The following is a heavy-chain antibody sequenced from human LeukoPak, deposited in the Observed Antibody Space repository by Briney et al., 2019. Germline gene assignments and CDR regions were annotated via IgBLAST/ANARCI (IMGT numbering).Heavy chain of an antibody. Sequence: SVKVSCKASGFTFASSAVQWVRQARGQRLEWIGWIVVGSGNTNYAQKFQERVTITRDMSTSTAYMELSSLRSGDTAVYYCAATEGYGSGNYYAYYYGMDVWGKGTTVTVSS. J-gene: IGHJ6*04. D-gene: IGHD3-10*01. CDR3: AATEGYGSGNYYAYYYGMDV. CDR2: IVVGSGNT. V-gene: IGHV1-58*01. CDR1: GFTFASSA.